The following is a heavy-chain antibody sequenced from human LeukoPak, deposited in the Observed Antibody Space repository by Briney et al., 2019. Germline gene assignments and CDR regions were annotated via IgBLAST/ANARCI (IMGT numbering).Heavy chain of an antibody. V-gene: IGHV4-34*01. J-gene: IGHJ4*02. D-gene: IGHD4-17*01. CDR3: ARATSYGDYEDY. Sequence: SETLSLTCAVYGGSFSGYYWSWIRQPPGKGLEWIGEINHSGSTNYNPSLKSRVTISVDTSKNQFSLKLSSVTAADTAVYYCARATSYGDYEDYWGQGTLVTVSS. CDR1: GGSFSGYY. CDR2: INHSGST.